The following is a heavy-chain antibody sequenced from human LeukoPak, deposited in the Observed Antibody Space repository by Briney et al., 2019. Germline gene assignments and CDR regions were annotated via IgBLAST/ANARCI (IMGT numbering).Heavy chain of an antibody. CDR1: GYTFTDYY. CDR3: ARGSALSQTTGTTFDY. V-gene: IGHV1-2*02. D-gene: IGHD4-17*01. CDR2: IKPHTGDT. Sequence: GASVKVSCKASGYTFTDYYLHWVRQAPGQGLEWMGWIKPHTGDTHYAQSFQGRVTMTGDTSISTAYMDLVMLRSDDTDVYYCARGSALSQTTGTTFDYWGQGTLVTVSS. J-gene: IGHJ4*02.